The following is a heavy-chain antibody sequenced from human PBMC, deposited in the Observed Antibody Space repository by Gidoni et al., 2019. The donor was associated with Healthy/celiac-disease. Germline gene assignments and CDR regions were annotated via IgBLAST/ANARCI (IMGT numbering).Heavy chain of an antibody. Sequence: QVQLVQSGAXXXKPGASVKVSCKASGYTFTSYAMHWVRQAPGQRLEWMGWINAGNGNTKYSQKFQGRVTITRDTSASTAYMELSSXXXEDTAVYYCARISDYTVNYDYWGQGTXXXXSS. V-gene: IGHV1-3*01. CDR1: GYTFTSYA. J-gene: IGHJ4*02. CDR2: INAGNGNT. CDR3: ARISDYTVNYDY. D-gene: IGHD4-4*01.